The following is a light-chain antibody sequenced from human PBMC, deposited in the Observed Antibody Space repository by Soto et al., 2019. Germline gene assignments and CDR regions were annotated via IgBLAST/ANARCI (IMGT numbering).Light chain of an antibody. V-gene: IGLV2-14*01. CDR2: EVS. Sequence: QSALTQPASVSGSPGQSITISCIGTSSDVGGYSYVSWYQQHPGKTPKLMIYEVSNRPSGVSHRFSGSKSGNTASLTISGLQTEDEADYYCSSFSSITREVFGGGTKLTVL. CDR3: SSFSSITREV. CDR1: SSDVGGYSY. J-gene: IGLJ2*01.